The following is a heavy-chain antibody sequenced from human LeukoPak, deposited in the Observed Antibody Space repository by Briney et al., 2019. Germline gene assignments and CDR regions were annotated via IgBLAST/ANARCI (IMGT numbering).Heavy chain of an antibody. J-gene: IGHJ4*02. D-gene: IGHD2-15*01. CDR2: MSYSGRS. V-gene: IGHV4-59*01. Sequence: SETLSLTCTVSGDSINNYYWSWIRQTPAKGLEWVGYMSYSGRSDYGPSLKSRVTISVDTSKNQFSLRLSSVTAADTAVYYCARVTGYVVEDYFDYWGQGTLVTVSS. CDR3: ARVTGYVVEDYFDY. CDR1: GDSINNYY.